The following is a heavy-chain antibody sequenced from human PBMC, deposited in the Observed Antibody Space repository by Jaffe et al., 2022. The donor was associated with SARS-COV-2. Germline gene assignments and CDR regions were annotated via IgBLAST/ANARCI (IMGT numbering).Heavy chain of an antibody. CDR1: GGSISSGSYY. J-gene: IGHJ4*02. CDR2: IYTSGST. Sequence: QVQLQESGPGLVKPSQTLSLTCTVSGGSISSGSYYWSWIRQPAGKGLEWIGRIYTSGSTNYNPSLKSRVTISVDTSKNQFSLKLSSVTAADTAVYYCARSPDYWGQGTLVTVSS. V-gene: IGHV4-61*02. CDR3: ARSPDY.